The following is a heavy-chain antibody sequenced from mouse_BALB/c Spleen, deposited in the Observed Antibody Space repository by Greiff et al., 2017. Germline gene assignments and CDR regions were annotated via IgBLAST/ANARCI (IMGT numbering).Heavy chain of an antibody. V-gene: IGHV1-54*03. CDR3: AYRYDYLDD. CDR2: INPGSGGT. D-gene: IGHD2-14*01. CDR1: GYAFTNYL. J-gene: IGHJ2*01. Sequence: VQLVESGAELVRPGTSVKVSCKASGYAFTNYLIEWVKQRPGQGLEWIGVINPGSGGTNYNEKFKGKATLTADKSSSTAYMQLSSLTSDDSAVYFCAYRYDYLDDWGQGTTLTVSS.